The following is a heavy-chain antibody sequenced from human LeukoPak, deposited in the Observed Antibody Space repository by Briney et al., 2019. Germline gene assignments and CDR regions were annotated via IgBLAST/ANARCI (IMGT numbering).Heavy chain of an antibody. CDR1: GYTFTSYG. D-gene: IGHD3-3*01. J-gene: IGHJ4*02. V-gene: IGHV1-18*01. CDR2: ISAYNGNT. Sequence: ASVKVSCKASGYTFTSYGISWVRQAPGQGLEWMGWISAYNGNTNYAQKLQGRVTMTTDTSTSTAYMELRSLRSDDTAVYYCARARRFFDTDYFDYWGQGTLVTVSS. CDR3: ARARRFFDTDYFDY.